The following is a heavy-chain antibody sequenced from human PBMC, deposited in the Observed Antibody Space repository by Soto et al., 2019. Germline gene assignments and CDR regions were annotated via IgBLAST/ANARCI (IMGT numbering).Heavy chain of an antibody. V-gene: IGHV4-59*01. J-gene: IGHJ5*02. Sequence: SETLSLTCTVSGGSISSYYWSWIRQPPGKGPEWIGYIYYSGSTNYNPSLKSRVTISVDTSKNQFSLKLSSVTAADTAVYYCARAYSSSWYGNWFDPWGQGTLVTVS. CDR1: GGSISSYY. CDR2: IYYSGST. CDR3: ARAYSSSWYGNWFDP. D-gene: IGHD6-13*01.